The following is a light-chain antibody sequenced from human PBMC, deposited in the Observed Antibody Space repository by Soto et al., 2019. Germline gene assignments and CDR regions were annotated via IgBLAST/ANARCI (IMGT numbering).Light chain of an antibody. CDR1: NSNIGTNT. CDR3: AAWDDSLCADI. Sequence: QSVLTQPSTASATPGHRVIISCYGSNSNIGTNTVNWYQQLPGTAARLLIYPNNQRPSGVPQRLAASKTGTSASLDIGGRHSEDEADYFCAAWDDSLCADIFGTGSKITVL. J-gene: IGLJ1*01. V-gene: IGLV1-44*01. CDR2: PNN.